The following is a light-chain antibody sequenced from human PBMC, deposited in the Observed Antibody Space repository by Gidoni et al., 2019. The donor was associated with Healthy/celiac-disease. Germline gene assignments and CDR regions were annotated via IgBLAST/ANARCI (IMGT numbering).Light chain of an antibody. J-gene: IGKJ2*01. CDR1: QSISSW. V-gene: IGKV1-5*01. CDR2: DAS. Sequence: DIQMTQSPSTLSASVGDRVTIPCRASQSISSWLAWYQQKPGKAPKLLIYDASSLESGVPSRLSGSGSGTEFTLTISSLQPDDFATYYCQQYNSYSYTFGQGTKLEIK. CDR3: QQYNSYSYT.